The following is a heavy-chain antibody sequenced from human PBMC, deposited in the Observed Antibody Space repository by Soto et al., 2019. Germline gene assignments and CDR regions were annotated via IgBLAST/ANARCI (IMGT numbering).Heavy chain of an antibody. J-gene: IGHJ4*02. Sequence: QVRLQESGPGLVKPSETLSLTCTVSGASISNYYWSWIRQPAVKGLECLGRIYASGTTTYNPSLRSRVTMSVDTSKNQFSLNLNSVTAADTAVYYCARESRSELGTVEYWGQGTLVTVSS. CDR2: IYASGTT. D-gene: IGHD1-1*01. CDR3: ARESRSELGTVEY. CDR1: GASISNYY. V-gene: IGHV4-4*07.